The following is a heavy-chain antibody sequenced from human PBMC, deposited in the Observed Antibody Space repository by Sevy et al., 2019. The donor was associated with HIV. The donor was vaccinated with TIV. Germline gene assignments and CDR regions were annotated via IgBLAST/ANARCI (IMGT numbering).Heavy chain of an antibody. D-gene: IGHD5-18*01. J-gene: IGHJ4*02. V-gene: IGHV3-11*01. CDR2: ISSGGSNK. Sequence: GGSLRLSCAASTFTFSDYYMTWIRQAPGKGLEWVSHISSGGSNKYYADSVKGRFTISRDNAKNSLYLQLNSLRVEDTALYYCARVRYNYGSYYFDYWGQGTLVTVSS. CDR3: ARVRYNYGSYYFDY. CDR1: TFTFSDYY.